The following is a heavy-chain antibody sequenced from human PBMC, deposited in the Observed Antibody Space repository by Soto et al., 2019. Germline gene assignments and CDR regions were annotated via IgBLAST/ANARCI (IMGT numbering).Heavy chain of an antibody. J-gene: IGHJ4*01. CDR2: ISSSSSYI. Sequence: PGGSLRLSCAASGFTFSSYSMNWVRQAPGKGLEWVSSISSSSSYIYYADSVKGRFTISRDNAKNSLYLQMNSLRAEDTAVYYCARGSASGWYGGYYFDYWGRGTLVTVSS. D-gene: IGHD6-19*01. CDR1: GFTFSSYS. V-gene: IGHV3-21*01. CDR3: ARGSASGWYGGYYFDY.